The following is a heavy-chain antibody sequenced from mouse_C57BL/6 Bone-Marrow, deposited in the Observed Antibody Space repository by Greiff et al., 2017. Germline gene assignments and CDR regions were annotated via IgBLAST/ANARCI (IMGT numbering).Heavy chain of an antibody. J-gene: IGHJ4*01. CDR3: ARAIYYGSRTGYYAMDY. Sequence: VQLKESGGGLVKPGGSLKLSCAASGFTFSSYAMSWVRQTPEKRLEWVATISDGGSYTYYPDNVKGRFTISRDNAKNNLYLQMRHLKSEDTAMYYCARAIYYGSRTGYYAMDYWGQGTSVTVSS. D-gene: IGHD1-1*01. CDR2: ISDGGSYT. V-gene: IGHV5-4*01. CDR1: GFTFSSYA.